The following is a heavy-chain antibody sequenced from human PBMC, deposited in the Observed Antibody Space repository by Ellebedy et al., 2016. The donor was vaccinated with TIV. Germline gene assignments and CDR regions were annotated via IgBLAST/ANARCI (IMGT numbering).Heavy chain of an antibody. Sequence: MPSETLSLTCTVSGGSISSGGYYWSWIRQHPGKGLEWIGYIYYSGSTYYNPSLKSRVTISVDTSKNQFSLKLSSVTAADTAVYYCAGLPNWNYYFDYWGQGTLVTVSS. D-gene: IGHD1-7*01. V-gene: IGHV4-31*03. CDR2: IYYSGST. CDR3: AGLPNWNYYFDY. CDR1: GGSISSGGYY. J-gene: IGHJ4*02.